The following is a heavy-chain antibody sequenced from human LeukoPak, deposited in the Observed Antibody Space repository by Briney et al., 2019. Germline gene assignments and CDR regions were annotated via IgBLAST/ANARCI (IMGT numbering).Heavy chain of an antibody. D-gene: IGHD5-24*01. CDR1: GFTDSSNY. J-gene: IGHJ4*02. CDR2: IYGDGST. Sequence: GGSLRLSCAASGFTDSSNYMSWVRQAPGKGLEWVSVIYGDGSTYYADSVKGRFTISRDNAKNSLYLQMNSLRAEDTAVYYCARETPRRGETRDGYRWGQGTLVTVSS. CDR3: ARETPRRGETRDGYR. V-gene: IGHV3-53*01.